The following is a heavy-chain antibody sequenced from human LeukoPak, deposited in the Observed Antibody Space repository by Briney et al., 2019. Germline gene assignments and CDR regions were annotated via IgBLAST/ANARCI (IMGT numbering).Heavy chain of an antibody. J-gene: IGHJ4*02. D-gene: IGHD3-10*01. Sequence: SETLSLTCAVYGGSFSGYYWSWIRQPPGKGLEWIGEINHSGSTNYNPSLKSRVTISVDTSKNQFSLKLSSVTAADTAVYYCARSGYYYGSKARTPDYWGQGTLVTVSS. CDR1: GGSFSGYY. V-gene: IGHV4-34*01. CDR2: INHSGST. CDR3: ARSGYYYGSKARTPDY.